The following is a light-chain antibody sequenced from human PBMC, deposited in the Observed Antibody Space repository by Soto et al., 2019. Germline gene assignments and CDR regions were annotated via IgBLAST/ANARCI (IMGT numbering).Light chain of an antibody. Sequence: QSVLTQPPSVSAAPGQRVTISCSGSSSNIGNNYVSWYRQFPGTAPELLICEDDKRPPGIPDRFSGSKSGSSATLAITGIQTGDEADYYCGTWDDSLSAGVFGGGTKVTVL. CDR3: GTWDDSLSAGV. J-gene: IGLJ2*01. V-gene: IGLV1-51*02. CDR1: SSNIGNNY. CDR2: EDD.